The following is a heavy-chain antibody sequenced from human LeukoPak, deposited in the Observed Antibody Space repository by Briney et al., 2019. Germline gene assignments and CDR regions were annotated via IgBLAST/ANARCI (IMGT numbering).Heavy chain of an antibody. CDR3: AREEPYYYYYGMDV. CDR1: GFTFSSYG. Sequence: PGRSLRLSCAASGFTFSSYGMHWVRQAPGKGLEWVAVIWYDGSNKYYADSVKGRFTISRDNSKNTLYLQMNSLRAEDTAVYYCAREEPYYYYYGMDVWGQGTTVTVSS. D-gene: IGHD1-14*01. CDR2: IWYDGSNK. V-gene: IGHV3-33*01. J-gene: IGHJ6*02.